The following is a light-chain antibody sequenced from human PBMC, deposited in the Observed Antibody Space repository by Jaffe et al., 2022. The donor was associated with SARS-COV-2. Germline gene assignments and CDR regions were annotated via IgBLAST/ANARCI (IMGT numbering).Light chain of an antibody. Sequence: DIQMTQSPSTLSASVGDRVTITCRASQNINVWLAWYQQKPGKAPKLLIYKASGLGSGVPSRFSGSGSGSEFTLTISSLQPDDFATYYCQHYNGPSRTFGQGTRVEI. CDR3: QHYNGPSRT. V-gene: IGKV1-5*03. J-gene: IGKJ1*01. CDR1: QNINVW. CDR2: KAS.